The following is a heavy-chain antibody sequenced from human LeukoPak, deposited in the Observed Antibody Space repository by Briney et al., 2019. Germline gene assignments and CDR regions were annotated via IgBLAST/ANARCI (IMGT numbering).Heavy chain of an antibody. CDR1: GDNVSTDSVA. D-gene: IGHD1-14*01. J-gene: IGHJ5*02. V-gene: IGHV6-1*01. Sequence: TLSLTCAIPGDNVSTDSVAWNWIRQSPSRGLEWLGRTYYRSKWYNDYAISVKSRITINPDTSKNQFSLHLNSVTTGDTAVYYCARGTATASYPINWFDPWGQGILVTVSS. CDR3: ARGTATASYPINWFDP. CDR2: TYYRSKWYN.